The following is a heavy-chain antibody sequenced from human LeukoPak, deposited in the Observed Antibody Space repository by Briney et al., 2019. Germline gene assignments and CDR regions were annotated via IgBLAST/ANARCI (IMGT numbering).Heavy chain of an antibody. Sequence: SETLSLTCTVSGGSISSSSYYWGWIRQPPGKGLEWIGSIYYSGSTYYNPSLKSRVTISVDTSKNQFSLKLSSVTAAHTAVYYCATNNYNTNDYWGQGTLVTVSS. J-gene: IGHJ4*02. CDR2: IYYSGST. CDR3: ATNNYNTNDY. CDR1: GGSISSSSYY. D-gene: IGHD5-24*01. V-gene: IGHV4-39*07.